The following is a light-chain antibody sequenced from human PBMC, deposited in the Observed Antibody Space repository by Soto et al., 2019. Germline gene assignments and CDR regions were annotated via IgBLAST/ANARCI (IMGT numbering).Light chain of an antibody. J-gene: IGLJ1*01. V-gene: IGLV2-14*01. CDR3: SSYTNTGTYV. CDR2: EVR. CDR1: SSDVGAYNY. Sequence: QSALTQPASVSGSPGQSITISCTGTSSDVGAYNYVSWYQQHPGKAPKLMIYEVRNRPSGVSNRFSGSKSGNTASLTISGLQAEDEADYYCSSYTNTGTYVFGTGTKVTVL.